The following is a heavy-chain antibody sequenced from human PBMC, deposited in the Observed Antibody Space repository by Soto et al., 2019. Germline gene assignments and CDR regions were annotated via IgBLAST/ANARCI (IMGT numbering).Heavy chain of an antibody. Sequence: SVKVSCKASGFSFNYSAMQWVRQARGQRLEWIGWIVVGSGNTNYAQKFQERVTITRVISTSTAYMELSSLSFEDTAVYYCVAGSQGNTIYYGSSAYYLDGFDIWGQGTMVTVSS. V-gene: IGHV1-58*02. CDR3: VAGSQGNTIYYGSSAYYLDGFDI. D-gene: IGHD3-22*01. CDR2: IVVGSGNT. J-gene: IGHJ3*02. CDR1: GFSFNYSA.